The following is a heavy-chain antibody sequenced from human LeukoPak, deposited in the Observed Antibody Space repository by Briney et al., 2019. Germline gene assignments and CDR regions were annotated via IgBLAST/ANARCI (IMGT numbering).Heavy chain of an antibody. CDR1: GYTLTELS. V-gene: IGHV1-24*01. CDR3: ATAVVVAYYFDY. CDR2: FDPEDGET. J-gene: IGHJ4*02. Sequence: ASVKVSCKVSGYTLTELSMHWVRQAPGEGLEWMGGFDPEDGETIYAQKFQGRVTMTEDTSTDTAYMELSSLRSEDTAVYYCATAVVVAYYFDYWGQGTLVTVSS. D-gene: IGHD2-15*01.